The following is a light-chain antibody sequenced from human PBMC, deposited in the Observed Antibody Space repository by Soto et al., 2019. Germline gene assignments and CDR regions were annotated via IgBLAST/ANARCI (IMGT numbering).Light chain of an antibody. J-gene: IGLJ2*01. V-gene: IGLV2-18*02. Sequence: QSALTQPPSVSGSPGQSVTISCTGTSSDVGSYNRVSWYQQPPGTAPKLMIYEVSNRPSGVPDRFSGSKSGNTASLTISGLQAEDEADYDCSSYTSSSTFGVFGGGTKVTVL. CDR1: SSDVGSYNR. CDR2: EVS. CDR3: SSYTSSSTFGV.